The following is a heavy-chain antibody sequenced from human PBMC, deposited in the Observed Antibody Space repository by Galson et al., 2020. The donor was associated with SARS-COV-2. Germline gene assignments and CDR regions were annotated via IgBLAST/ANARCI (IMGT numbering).Heavy chain of an antibody. CDR1: GYIFNTYG. CDR2: ISGYNGDT. Sequence: ASVKVSCKASGYIFNTYGISWVRQAPGQGLEWMGWISGYNGDTILAQKLQGRVTMTTDTSTSTVYMELRSLVSDVTAVYYCARDIYDSSGYQMGYWGQGTLGTVSS. CDR3: ARDIYDSSGYQMGY. D-gene: IGHD3-22*01. J-gene: IGHJ4*02. V-gene: IGHV1-18*01.